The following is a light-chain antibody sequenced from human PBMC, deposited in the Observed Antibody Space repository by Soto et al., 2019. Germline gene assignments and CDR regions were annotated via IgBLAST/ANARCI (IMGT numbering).Light chain of an antibody. J-gene: IGKJ2*01. CDR3: HQYNNWPPYT. V-gene: IGKV3-15*01. Sequence: EIVMTQSPATLSVFPGERATLSCRASQSVSTNLAWYQQKPGQAPRLLIYAASSRATGIPARFSGSGSGTEFTLTISSLQSEDFAANYYHQYNNWPPYTFGQGTKLEIK. CDR1: QSVSTN. CDR2: AAS.